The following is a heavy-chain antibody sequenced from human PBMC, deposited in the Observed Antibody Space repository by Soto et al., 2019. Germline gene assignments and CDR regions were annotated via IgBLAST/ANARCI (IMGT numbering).Heavy chain of an antibody. Sequence: GGSLRLSCAASGFTFSSYSMNWVRQAPGKGLEWVSYISSSSNTIYYADSVKGRFTISRDNAKNSLYLQMNSLRDEDTAVYYCARDHRDYAGDYYYYGMDVWGQGTTVTVSS. J-gene: IGHJ6*02. CDR3: ARDHRDYAGDYYYYGMDV. CDR2: ISSSSNTI. CDR1: GFTFSSYS. D-gene: IGHD4-17*01. V-gene: IGHV3-48*02.